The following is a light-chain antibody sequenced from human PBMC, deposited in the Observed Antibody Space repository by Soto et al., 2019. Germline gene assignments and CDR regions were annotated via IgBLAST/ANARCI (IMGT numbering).Light chain of an antibody. CDR1: SSNIGSNT. J-gene: IGLJ3*02. V-gene: IGLV1-44*01. Sequence: QLVLTQPPSASGTPGQRVTISCSGSSSNIGSNTVNWYQQLPGTAPKLLMYYNDMLPSGVSDRFSGSKSGTSASLAISGLQSEDEGDYYCATWDDRLTAWVFGGGTKLTVL. CDR2: YND. CDR3: ATWDDRLTAWV.